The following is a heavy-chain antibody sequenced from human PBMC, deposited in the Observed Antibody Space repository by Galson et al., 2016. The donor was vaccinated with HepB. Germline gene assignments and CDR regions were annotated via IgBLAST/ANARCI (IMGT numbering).Heavy chain of an antibody. J-gene: IGHJ4*02. CDR1: GGPINSNNGY. V-gene: IGHV4-39*01. CDR3: ARRTYGSGIDY. CDR2: VYYSGAT. Sequence: SETLFLTCTVSGGPINSNNGYWGWVRQPPGKGLEWIGTVYYSGATFHNTSLKSRVTIFVDKSKNQLSLKLNSVTAADTAVYYCARRTYGSGIDYWGQGTLVIVSS. D-gene: IGHD3-10*01.